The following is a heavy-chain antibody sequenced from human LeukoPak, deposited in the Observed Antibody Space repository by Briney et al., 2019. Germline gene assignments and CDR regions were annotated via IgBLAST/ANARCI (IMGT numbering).Heavy chain of an antibody. CDR1: GGSISSGGYY. V-gene: IGHV4-31*03. D-gene: IGHD2-15*01. CDR3: AREDCSGGSCYFDY. Sequence: SQTLSLTCTVSGGSISSGGYYWSWIRQHPGKGLEWIGYIYYSGSTYYNPSLKSRVTISVDTSKNQFSLKLSSVTAADTAVYYCAREDCSGGSCYFDYRGQGTLVTVSS. CDR2: IYYSGST. J-gene: IGHJ4*02.